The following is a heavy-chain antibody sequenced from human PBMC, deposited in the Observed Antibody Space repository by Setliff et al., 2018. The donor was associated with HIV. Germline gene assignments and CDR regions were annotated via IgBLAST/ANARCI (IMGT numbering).Heavy chain of an antibody. V-gene: IGHV4-61*02. CDR3: ATHGAQ. J-gene: IGHJ4*02. CDR2: IYTSGRT. CDR1: GGSISSGSHY. Sequence: SETLSLTCTVSGGSISSGSHYWSWIRQPAGKGLEWIGLIYTSGRTNYNPSLKSRVTISVDTSKNQFSLKLSSVTAADTAVYYCATHGAQWGQGTLVTVSS. D-gene: IGHD1-26*01.